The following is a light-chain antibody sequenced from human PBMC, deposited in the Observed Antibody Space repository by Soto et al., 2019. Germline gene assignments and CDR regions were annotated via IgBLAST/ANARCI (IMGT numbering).Light chain of an antibody. CDR3: ASYTSSSTVV. CDR1: SIDVGAYNY. J-gene: IGLJ3*02. Sequence: QSALTQPASVSGSPGQSITISCTGTSIDVGAYNYVSWYQHHPGKAPKLIIYEVSNRPSGVSNRFSGSKSGSTASLAISGLQAEDEAHYYCASYTSSSTVVFGGGTKLTVL. CDR2: EVS. V-gene: IGLV2-14*01.